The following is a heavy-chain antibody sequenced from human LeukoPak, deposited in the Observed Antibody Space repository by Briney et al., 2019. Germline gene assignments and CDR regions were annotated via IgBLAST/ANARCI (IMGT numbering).Heavy chain of an antibody. CDR3: ARDGLAYCGGDCYEQN. D-gene: IGHD2-21*02. J-gene: IGHJ4*02. Sequence: PGGSLRLSCAASGFTFDDYGMSWVRQAPGKGLEWVSGINWNGGSTGYSDSVKGRFTISRDNAKNSLYLQMNSLRAEDTALYYCARDGLAYCGGDCYEQNWGQGTLVTVSS. CDR2: INWNGGST. CDR1: GFTFDDYG. V-gene: IGHV3-20*04.